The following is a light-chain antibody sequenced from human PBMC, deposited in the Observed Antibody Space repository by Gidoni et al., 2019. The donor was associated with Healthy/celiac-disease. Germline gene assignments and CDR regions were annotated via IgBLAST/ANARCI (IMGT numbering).Light chain of an antibody. CDR2: WGS. CDR3: MQALQTSTWT. CDR1: QSLLHSNGYNY. J-gene: IGKJ1*01. V-gene: IGKV2-28*01. Sequence: IMVTTSPLSMPFTSAGPASIPCRSSQSLLHSNGYNYLDWYLQKPGQSPQLLFYWGSNLPSGVPDRLIGSGSGTDFTLKISRGEAEDVWVYYCMQALQTSTWTFGQGTKVEIK.